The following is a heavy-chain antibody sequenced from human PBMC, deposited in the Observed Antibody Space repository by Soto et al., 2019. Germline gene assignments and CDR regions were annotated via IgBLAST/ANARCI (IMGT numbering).Heavy chain of an antibody. CDR2: IYFSGST. Sequence: PSETLSLTCSVSGVSISNTSYYWGWIRQPPGKGLEWVGTIYFSGSTFYNPSLKSRVTMSIDTSKNQFSLRLSSVTAADTAVYYCARHGSYWGQGTLVTVS. CDR1: GVSISNTSYY. CDR3: ARHGSY. V-gene: IGHV4-39*01. J-gene: IGHJ4*02.